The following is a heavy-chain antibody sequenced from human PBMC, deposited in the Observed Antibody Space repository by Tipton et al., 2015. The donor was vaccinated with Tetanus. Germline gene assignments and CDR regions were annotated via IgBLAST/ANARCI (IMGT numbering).Heavy chain of an antibody. CDR2: IYTSGST. J-gene: IGHJ4*02. Sequence: TLSLTCTVSGGSISSNYWSWIRQPAGKGLEWIGRIYTSGSTNYNPSLKSRVTMSLDTSKNQLSLKLSSVTAADTAVYYCARVRRGATTDLDYWGQGTLVTVSS. CDR1: GGSISSNY. CDR3: ARVRRGATTDLDY. D-gene: IGHD5-12*01. V-gene: IGHV4-4*07.